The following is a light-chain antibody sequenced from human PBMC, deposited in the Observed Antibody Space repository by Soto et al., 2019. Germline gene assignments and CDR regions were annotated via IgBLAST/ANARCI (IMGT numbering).Light chain of an antibody. J-gene: IGLJ1*01. CDR1: SSDIGRYNY. CDR2: GVN. CDR3: TSYTSSSTYV. Sequence: QSALTQPASVSGSPGQSITISCTGTSSDIGRYNYVSWYQQHPGKAPRLVISGVNKRPSGVSHRFSGSKSGNTASLTISGLQAEDEADYYCTSYTSSSTYVFGTGTKLTVL. V-gene: IGLV2-14*01.